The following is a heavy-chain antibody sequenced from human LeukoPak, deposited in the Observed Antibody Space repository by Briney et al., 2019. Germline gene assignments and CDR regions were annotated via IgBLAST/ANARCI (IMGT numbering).Heavy chain of an antibody. V-gene: IGHV3-21*01. Sequence: PGGSLRLSCAASGFTFSTYTMNWVRQAPGKGLEWVSSISSSSNNIYYADPVKGRFTISRDNAMNSVYLQMNSLRVEDTAVYYCARGYQRPDYWGQGTLITVSS. CDR1: GFTFSTYT. D-gene: IGHD2-2*01. CDR2: ISSSSNNI. J-gene: IGHJ4*02. CDR3: ARGYQRPDY.